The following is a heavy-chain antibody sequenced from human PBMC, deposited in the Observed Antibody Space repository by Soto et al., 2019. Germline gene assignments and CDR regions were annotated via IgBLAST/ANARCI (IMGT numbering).Heavy chain of an antibody. Sequence: SETLSLTCTVSGGSISSGGYYWSWIRQHPGKGLEWIGYIYYSGSTYYNPSLKSRVTISVDTSKNQFSLKLSSVTAADTAVYYCARYYAGNWFDPWGQGTLVTVSS. J-gene: IGHJ5*02. CDR2: IYYSGST. V-gene: IGHV4-31*03. CDR3: ARYYAGNWFDP. D-gene: IGHD1-26*01. CDR1: GGSISSGGYY.